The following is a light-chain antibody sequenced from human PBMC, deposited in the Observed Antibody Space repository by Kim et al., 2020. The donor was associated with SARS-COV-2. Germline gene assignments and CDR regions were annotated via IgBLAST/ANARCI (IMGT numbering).Light chain of an antibody. CDR3: QTWGTGIRV. Sequence: QPVLTQSPSASASLGASVKLTCTLSSGHSSYAIAWHQQQPEKGPRYLMKLNSDGSHSKGDGIPDRCSGSSSGAERYLTISSLQSEDEADYYCQTWGTGIRVFGGGTQLTVL. J-gene: IGLJ3*02. CDR2: LNSDGSH. V-gene: IGLV4-69*01. CDR1: SGHSSYA.